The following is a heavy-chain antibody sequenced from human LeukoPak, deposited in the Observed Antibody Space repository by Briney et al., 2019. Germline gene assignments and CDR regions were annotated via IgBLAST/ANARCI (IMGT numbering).Heavy chain of an antibody. V-gene: IGHV3-74*01. CDR1: GFTFTTYW. Sequence: GGSLRLPCSASGFTFTTYWMHWVRQAPGKGLVWVSRIKGDGSNTIYADSVKGRFTSSRDNSKNTLYLQTSGLRAEDTAVYYCAIGSTTMPNLLDHWGQGTLVTVSS. J-gene: IGHJ4*02. D-gene: IGHD2-2*01. CDR3: AIGSTTMPNLLDH. CDR2: IKGDGSNT.